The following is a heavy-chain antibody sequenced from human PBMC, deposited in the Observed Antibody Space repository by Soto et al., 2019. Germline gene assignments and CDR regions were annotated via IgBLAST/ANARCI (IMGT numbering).Heavy chain of an antibody. J-gene: IGHJ4*02. V-gene: IGHV4-31*03. CDR1: GGSISSGGYY. CDR2: IYDSGST. Sequence: QVQLQESGPGLVKPSQTLSLTCTVSGGSISSGGYYWSWIRQHPGKGLEWIGYIYDSGSTYYNPSLKSRVTISVDTSKNQFALKLSSVTVADTAVYYWARTYTVVTPLFDYWGQGTLVTVSS. CDR3: ARTYTVVTPLFDY. D-gene: IGHD5-12*01.